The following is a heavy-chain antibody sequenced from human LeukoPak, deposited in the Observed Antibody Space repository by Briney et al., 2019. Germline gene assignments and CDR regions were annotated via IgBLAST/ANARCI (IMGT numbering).Heavy chain of an antibody. Sequence: SETLSLTCTVSGGSISSYYWSWIRQPPGKGLEWIGYIDYSGSTNYNPSLKSRVTMSVDTSKHQFSLKLSSVTAADTAVYYCARVGSYCFDYWGQGTLVSVSS. CDR1: GGSISSYY. D-gene: IGHD3-10*01. V-gene: IGHV4-59*01. CDR3: ARVGSYCFDY. CDR2: IDYSGST. J-gene: IGHJ4*02.